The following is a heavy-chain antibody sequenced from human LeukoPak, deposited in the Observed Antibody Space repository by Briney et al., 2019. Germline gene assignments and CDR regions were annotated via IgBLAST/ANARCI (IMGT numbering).Heavy chain of an antibody. V-gene: IGHV1-46*01. CDR3: ARVRDYGSGSYSYYFDY. CDR1: GYTFTNNF. Sequence: ASVKVSCKASGYTFTNNFMHWVRQAPGQGLEWMGIINPSGDNTWYAQKFQGRVTMTRDTSTSTVYMELSSLRSEDTAVYYCARVRDYGSGSYSYYFDYWGQGTLVTVSS. J-gene: IGHJ4*02. D-gene: IGHD3-10*01. CDR2: INPSGDNT.